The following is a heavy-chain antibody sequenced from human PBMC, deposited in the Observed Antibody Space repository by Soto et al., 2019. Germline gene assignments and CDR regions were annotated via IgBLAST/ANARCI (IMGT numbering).Heavy chain of an antibody. Sequence: QVQLVESGGGVVQPGRSLRLSCAASGFTFSSYGMHWVRQAPGKGLEWVAVISYDGSNKYYADSVKGRFTISRDNSKNTLYLQMNSLRAEDTAVYYCAKPSCRDGYNYGYWGQGTLVTVSS. CDR1: GFTFSSYG. V-gene: IGHV3-30*18. CDR2: ISYDGSNK. CDR3: AKPSCRDGYNYGY. D-gene: IGHD5-12*01. J-gene: IGHJ4*02.